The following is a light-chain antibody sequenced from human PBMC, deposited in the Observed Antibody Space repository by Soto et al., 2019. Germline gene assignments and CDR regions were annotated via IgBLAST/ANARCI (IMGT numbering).Light chain of an antibody. CDR2: QDS. J-gene: IGLJ2*01. Sequence: SYELTQPPSVSVSPGQTASITCSGDKLGDKYACWYQQKPGQSPVLVIYQDSKRPSGIPERFSGSNSGNTATLTISGTQAMDEADYYSQAWDSSTARVVFGGGTKLTVL. CDR3: QAWDSSTARVV. V-gene: IGLV3-1*01. CDR1: KLGDKY.